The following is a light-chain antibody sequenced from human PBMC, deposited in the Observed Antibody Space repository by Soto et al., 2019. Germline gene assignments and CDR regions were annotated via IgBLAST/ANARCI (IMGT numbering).Light chain of an antibody. Sequence: QSALTQPRSVSGSPGQSGAISCAGTSSDVGRYNYVSWYQQYPGKAPKLIIYDVTKRPSGVPDRFSGSKSGNTASLTISGLQAEDEADYYCCSFAGLFGGGTKLTV. CDR3: CSFAGL. CDR1: SSDVGRYNY. V-gene: IGLV2-11*01. CDR2: DVT. J-gene: IGLJ2*01.